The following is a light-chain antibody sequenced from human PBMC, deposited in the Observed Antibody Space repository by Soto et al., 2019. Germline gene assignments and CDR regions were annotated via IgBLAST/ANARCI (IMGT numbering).Light chain of an antibody. V-gene: IGKV1-9*01. Sequence: IQLTQSPSSLSASIGDRVTITCRASQGISSFLTWYQQNPGKAPKLLIYAASTLQSGIPSRFSGSGSGTDFTLPISSLQPEDFATYYCQQINIDSYPITFVQGTRLEIK. CDR3: QQINIDSYPIT. CDR1: QGISSF. J-gene: IGKJ5*01. CDR2: AAS.